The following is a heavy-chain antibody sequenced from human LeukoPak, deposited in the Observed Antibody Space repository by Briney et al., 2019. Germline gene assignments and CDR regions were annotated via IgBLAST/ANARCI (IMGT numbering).Heavy chain of an antibody. CDR2: IYSGGST. CDR3: ARGDTAMVNFDY. J-gene: IGHJ4*02. CDR1: RFTVSSSY. D-gene: IGHD5-18*01. V-gene: IGHV3-53*04. Sequence: GGSRRLSCAPSRFTVSSSYMSWVRQAPGKGLEWVSVIYSGGSTYYADSVKGRFTISRHNSKNTLYLQMNSLRAEDTAVYYRARGDTAMVNFDYWGQGTLVTVSS.